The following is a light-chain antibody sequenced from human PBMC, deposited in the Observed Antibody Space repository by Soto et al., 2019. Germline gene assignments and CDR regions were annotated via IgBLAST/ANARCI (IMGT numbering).Light chain of an antibody. CDR3: SSYKDSSTLVV. CDR1: SSDVGGYNF. Sequence: QSALTQPASVSGSPGQSITISCNGTSSDVGGYNFVSWYQQHPGKAPKLMIFDVNNRPSGVSNRFSGSKSDNTASLTISGLQSEDEADYYCSSYKDSSTLVVFGGGTKLTVL. V-gene: IGLV2-14*01. CDR2: DVN. J-gene: IGLJ2*01.